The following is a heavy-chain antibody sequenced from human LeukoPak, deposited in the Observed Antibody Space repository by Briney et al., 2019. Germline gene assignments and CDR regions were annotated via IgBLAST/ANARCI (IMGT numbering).Heavy chain of an antibody. CDR1: GYTFTSYD. CDR2: MNPNSGNT. D-gene: IGHD6-19*01. CDR3: ARASGWYVYYYMDV. V-gene: IGHV1-8*01. J-gene: IGHJ6*03. Sequence: GASVKVSCKASGYTFTSYDINWVRQATGQGLEWMGWMNPNSGNTGYAQKFQGRVTMTRNNSISTAYMELSSLRSEDTAVYYCARASGWYVYYYMDVWGKGTTVTVSS.